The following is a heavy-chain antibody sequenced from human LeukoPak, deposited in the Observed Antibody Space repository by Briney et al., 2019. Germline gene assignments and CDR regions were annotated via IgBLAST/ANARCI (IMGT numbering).Heavy chain of an antibody. D-gene: IGHD2-21*02. Sequence: PGGSLRLSCAASGFTFSHYYMTWVRQAPGKGLEWVSSISGSSGYIFYADSVKGRFTISRDNAKNSLYLQMNSLRAEDTAVYYCARDGGIPYCGGDCRRDFDYWGQGTLVTVSS. J-gene: IGHJ4*02. CDR1: GFTFSHYY. CDR2: ISGSSGYI. V-gene: IGHV3-21*01. CDR3: ARDGGIPYCGGDCRRDFDY.